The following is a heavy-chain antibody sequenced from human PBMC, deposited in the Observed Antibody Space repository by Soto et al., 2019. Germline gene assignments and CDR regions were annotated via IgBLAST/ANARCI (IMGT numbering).Heavy chain of an antibody. D-gene: IGHD6-19*01. V-gene: IGHV1-2*04. J-gene: IGHJ6*02. CDR1: GYTFTGYY. CDR3: ARDLLSGWQGYYYYGMDV. CDR2: INPNSGGT. Sequence: QVQLVQSGAEVKKPGASVKVSCKASGYTFTGYYMHWVRQAPGQGLEWMGWINPNSGGTNYAQKLQSWVTMTRDTSISTAYMELSRLRSDDTAVYYCARDLLSGWQGYYYYGMDVWGQGTTVTVSS.